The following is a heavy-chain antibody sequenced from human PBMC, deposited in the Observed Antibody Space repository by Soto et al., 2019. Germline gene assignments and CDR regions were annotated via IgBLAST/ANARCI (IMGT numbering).Heavy chain of an antibody. CDR1: GFTFSSHS. Sequence: EVQLVESGGGLVKPGGSLRLSCAASGFTFSSHSMNWVRQAPGKGLEWVSSISSSSSYIYYADSVKGRFTISRDNAKNSLYLQMNSLRAEDTAVYYCARVSTAYYYGMDVWGQGTTVTVSS. V-gene: IGHV3-21*01. J-gene: IGHJ6*02. CDR2: ISSSSSYI. CDR3: ARVSTAYYYGMDV.